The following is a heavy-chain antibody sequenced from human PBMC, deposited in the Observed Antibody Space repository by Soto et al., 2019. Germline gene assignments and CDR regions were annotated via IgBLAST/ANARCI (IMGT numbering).Heavy chain of an antibody. Sequence: GGSLRLSCAASGFTVSSNYMSWVRQAPGKGLGWVSVIYRGGSTYYADSVKGRLTISRDNSKNTLYLQMNSRRAEDTAVYYCARDSRKRYCSGGSCYQTDYYYYGMDVWGQGTTVTVSS. CDR2: IYRGGST. CDR1: GFTVSSNY. J-gene: IGHJ6*02. V-gene: IGHV3-53*01. D-gene: IGHD2-15*01. CDR3: ARDSRKRYCSGGSCYQTDYYYYGMDV.